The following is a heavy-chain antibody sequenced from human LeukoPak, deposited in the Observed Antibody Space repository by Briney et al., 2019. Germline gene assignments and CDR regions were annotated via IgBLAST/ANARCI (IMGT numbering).Heavy chain of an antibody. J-gene: IGHJ1*01. CDR1: GYTFTSYD. CDR2: MNPNSGNT. Sequence: ASVKVSCKASGYTFTSYDINWVRQATGQGLERMGWMNPNSGNTGYAQKFQGRVTMTRNTSISTAYMELSSLRSEDTAVYYCARVGPYGDSAEYFQHWGQGTLVTVSS. D-gene: IGHD4-17*01. V-gene: IGHV1-8*01. CDR3: ARVGPYGDSAEYFQH.